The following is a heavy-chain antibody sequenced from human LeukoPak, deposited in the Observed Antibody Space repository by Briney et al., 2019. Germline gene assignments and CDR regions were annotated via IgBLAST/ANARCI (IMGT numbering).Heavy chain of an antibody. Sequence: ASVKVSCKASGYTFTTYDINWVRQAPGQGLEWMGWMSPKSGNTGYSQKFQGRVIMTRNTSVNTAYMELTSLTSDDTATYYCAKGGPADTLWMFFDDWGQGTLVTVSS. CDR1: GYTFTTYD. D-gene: IGHD6-25*01. J-gene: IGHJ4*02. V-gene: IGHV1-8*01. CDR3: AKGGPADTLWMFFDD. CDR2: MSPKSGNT.